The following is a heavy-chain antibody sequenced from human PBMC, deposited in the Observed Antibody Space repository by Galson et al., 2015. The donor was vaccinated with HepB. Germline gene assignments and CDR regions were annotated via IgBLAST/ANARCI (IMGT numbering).Heavy chain of an antibody. J-gene: IGHJ6*02. CDR3: AKDMDYYYYGMDV. V-gene: IGHV3-30*18. CDR2: ISYDGSNK. D-gene: IGHD3-10*01. CDR1: GFTFSSYD. Sequence: SLRLSCAASGFTFSSYDMHWVRQAPGKGLEWVAVISYDGSNKYYADSVKGRFTISRDNSKNTLYLQMNSLRAEDTAVYYCAKDMDYYYYGMDVWGQGTTVTVSS.